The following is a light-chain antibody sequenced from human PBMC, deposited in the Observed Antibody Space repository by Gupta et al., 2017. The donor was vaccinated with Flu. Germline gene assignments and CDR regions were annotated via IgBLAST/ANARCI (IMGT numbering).Light chain of an antibody. J-gene: IGKJ1*01. CDR1: RSINIW. Sequence: DIKMTQSPSTLSASIGDRLTIPCRASRSINIWLDWYQQKPGKAPNLLIYKTSKLESGVPSRFSGSGSGTEFTLTISSLQPDDFANYYCQQEDICSGTFGQGTKVEI. V-gene: IGKV1-5*03. CDR2: KTS. CDR3: QQEDICSGT.